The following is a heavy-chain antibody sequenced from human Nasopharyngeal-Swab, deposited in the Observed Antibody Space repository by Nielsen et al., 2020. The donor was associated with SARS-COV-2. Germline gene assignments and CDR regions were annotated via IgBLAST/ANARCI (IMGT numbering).Heavy chain of an antibody. CDR3: ARPQNYGYYGMDV. V-gene: IGHV5-51*01. CDR1: GYSFTSYW. J-gene: IGHJ6*02. CDR2: IYPGDSDT. Sequence: TVSCQGSGYSFTSYWIGWVRQMPGKGLEWMGIIYPGDSDTRYSPSFHGQVTISADKSISTAYLQWSSLKASDTAMYYCARPQNYGYYGMDVWGQGTTVTVSS.